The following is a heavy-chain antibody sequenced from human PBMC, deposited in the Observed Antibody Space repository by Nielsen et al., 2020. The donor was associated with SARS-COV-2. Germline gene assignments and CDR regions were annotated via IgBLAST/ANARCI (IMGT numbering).Heavy chain of an antibody. J-gene: IGHJ4*02. CDR3: ARAGTGVVVPDYYLDF. D-gene: IGHD2-2*01. V-gene: IGHV1-3*01. Sequence: ASVKVSCKASGYTFTAYVMHWVRQAPGQRLEWMGRINAGNGNTKYSQKFQGRVTITRDTSASAAYMELSSLRSEDTALYYCARAGTGVVVPDYYLDFWGQGTLVTVSP. CDR2: INAGNGNT. CDR1: GYTFTAYV.